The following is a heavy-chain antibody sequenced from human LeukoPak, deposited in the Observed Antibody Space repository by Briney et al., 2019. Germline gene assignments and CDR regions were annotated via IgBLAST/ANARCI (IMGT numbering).Heavy chain of an antibody. Sequence: ASVKVSCKASGYTFTSYGISWVRQAPGQGLEWMGRISAYNGNTNYPQKLQGRVTMTTDTSTSTAYMELKSLTSDDTAVYYCAGSKAWFDPWGQGTLVTVSS. CDR2: ISAYNGNT. V-gene: IGHV1-18*01. CDR1: GYTFTSYG. J-gene: IGHJ5*02. CDR3: AGSKAWFDP.